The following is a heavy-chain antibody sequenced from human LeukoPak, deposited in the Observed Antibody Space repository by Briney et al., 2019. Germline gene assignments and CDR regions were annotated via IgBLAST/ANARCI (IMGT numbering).Heavy chain of an antibody. CDR1: GLVFSNYW. CDR2: IKEDGGET. V-gene: IGHV3-7*01. D-gene: IGHD4/OR15-4a*01. Sequence: GGSLRLSWLASGLVFSNYWMGGFRQAPGMGLEWWANIKEDGGETYYVDSVKGRFTISRDNAKNSLDLQMNSLRDEDTAVYYCARRKEVQTTFDYWGQGTLVTVSS. J-gene: IGHJ4*02. CDR3: ARRKEVQTTFDY.